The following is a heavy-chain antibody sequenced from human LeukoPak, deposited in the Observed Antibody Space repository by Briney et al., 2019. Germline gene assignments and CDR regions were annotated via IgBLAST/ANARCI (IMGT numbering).Heavy chain of an antibody. J-gene: IGHJ3*02. CDR2: ISGSGSST. Sequence: QPGGSLRLSCVASGFTFSSYAMSWVRQAPGKGLEWVSSISGSGSSTYYADSVKGRFTISSDNSKSTLFLQMSSLRADDTAVYYCAKDPSQRGMITFGGIIANAFDIWGQGTMVTVSS. CDR1: GFTFSSYA. D-gene: IGHD3-16*02. CDR3: AKDPSQRGMITFGGIIANAFDI. V-gene: IGHV3-23*01.